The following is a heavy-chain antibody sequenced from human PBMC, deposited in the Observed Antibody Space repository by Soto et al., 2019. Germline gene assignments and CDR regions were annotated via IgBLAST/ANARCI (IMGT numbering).Heavy chain of an antibody. V-gene: IGHV4-59*08. D-gene: IGHD3-16*01. Sequence: SETLSLTCTVSGGSIRSYYWSWIRQPPGKGLEWIGYIYYSGSTNYNPSLKSRAIISVNTSKNQFSLKLSSVTAADTAVYYCARRYGSSFDYWGQGTPVTVS. CDR2: IYYSGST. CDR1: GGSIRSYY. J-gene: IGHJ4*02. CDR3: ARRYGSSFDY.